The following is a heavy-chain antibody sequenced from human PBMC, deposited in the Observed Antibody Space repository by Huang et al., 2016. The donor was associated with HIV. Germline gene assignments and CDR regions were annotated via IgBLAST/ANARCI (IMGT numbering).Heavy chain of an antibody. CDR3: ARQWGRLTGFRNWFPYYYDY. J-gene: IGHJ4*02. D-gene: IGHD3-10*01. Sequence: QRKIHESGPGLVRPSGTLSLTCSVSDVPVTSGSYYWAWLRQSPGRGLQWIGSVHHNGDVYYHPSLKSRVTIAVGSSNSQLSLTMTSVTTADSAVYYCARQWGRLTGFRNWFPYYYDYWGQGVRVTVPS. CDR1: DVPVTSGSYY. V-gene: IGHV4-39*01. CDR2: VHHNGDV.